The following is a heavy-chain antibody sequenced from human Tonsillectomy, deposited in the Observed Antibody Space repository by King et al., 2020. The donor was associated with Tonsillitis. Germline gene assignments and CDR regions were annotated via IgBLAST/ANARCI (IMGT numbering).Heavy chain of an antibody. V-gene: IGHV3-30-3*01. CDR3: ASGGYCSSTSCLRGDYYYHAMDV. CDR1: GFTFSSYA. Sequence: VQLVESGGGVVQPGRSLRLSCAASGFTFSSYAMYWVRQAPGKGLEWVAVISYDGSNKYYADSVKGRFTISRDNSKNTLDVQMNILRAEDTAVYYCASGGYCSSTSCLRGDYYYHAMDVWGQGTTVTVSS. J-gene: IGHJ6*02. CDR2: ISYDGSNK. D-gene: IGHD2-2*01.